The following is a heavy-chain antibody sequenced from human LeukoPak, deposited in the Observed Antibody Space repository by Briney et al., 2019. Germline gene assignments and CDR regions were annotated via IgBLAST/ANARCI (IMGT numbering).Heavy chain of an antibody. D-gene: IGHD4-17*01. CDR1: GGSISSGGYY. V-gene: IGHV4-30-2*01. J-gene: IGHJ4*02. Sequence: PSETLSLTCTVSGGSISSGGYYWSWIRQHPGKGLEWIGYIYHSGSTYYNPSLKSRVTISVDRSKNQFSLKLSSVTAADTAVYYCARGGYGDYRAFYFDYWGQGTLVTVSS. CDR3: ARGGYGDYRAFYFDY. CDR2: IYHSGST.